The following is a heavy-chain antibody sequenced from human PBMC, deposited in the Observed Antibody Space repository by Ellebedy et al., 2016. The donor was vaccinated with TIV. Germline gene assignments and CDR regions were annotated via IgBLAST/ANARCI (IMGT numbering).Heavy chain of an antibody. D-gene: IGHD3-10*01. CDR1: GYTFTSYY. Sequence: AASVKVSCKASGYTFTSYYMHWVRQAPGQGLEWMGIINPSGGSTSYAQKFQGRVTMTRDTSTSTVYMELSSLRSEDTAVYYCARGGNGSGSYPLSSGFPWGQGTLVTVSS. J-gene: IGHJ5*02. CDR2: INPSGGST. CDR3: ARGGNGSGSYPLSSGFP. V-gene: IGHV1-46*01.